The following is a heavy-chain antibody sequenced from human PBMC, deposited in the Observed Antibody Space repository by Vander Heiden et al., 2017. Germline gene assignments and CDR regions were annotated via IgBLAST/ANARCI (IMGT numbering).Heavy chain of an antibody. CDR2: ISYDGSNK. D-gene: IGHD2-15*01. CDR1: GFPFSGYA. CDR3: ARGVPVVAASRAHNWFDP. V-gene: IGHV3-30-3*01. Sequence: QVQLVESGGGVVQPGRSLRLSWPAPGFPFSGYAMHRVRQAPGKGLEWVAVISYDGSNKYYADSVKGRFTISRDNSKNTLYLQMNSLRAEDTAVYYCARGVPVVAASRAHNWFDPWGQGTLVTVSS. J-gene: IGHJ5*02.